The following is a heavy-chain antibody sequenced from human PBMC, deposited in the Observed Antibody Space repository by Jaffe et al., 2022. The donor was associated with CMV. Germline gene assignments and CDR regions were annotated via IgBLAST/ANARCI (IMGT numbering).Heavy chain of an antibody. Sequence: EVQLVESGGGLVKPGGSLRLSCAASGFTFSSYSMHWVRQTPGKGLEWVSSISSSSSYIYYAASVKGRFTISRDNPTNSLYLQMSSLRAEDTAVYYCGRCIVATDWYFDLWGRGTLVTVSS. J-gene: IGHJ2*01. CDR1: GFTFSSYS. CDR2: ISSSSSYI. CDR3: GRCIVATDWYFDL. D-gene: IGHD5-12*01. V-gene: IGHV3-21*01.